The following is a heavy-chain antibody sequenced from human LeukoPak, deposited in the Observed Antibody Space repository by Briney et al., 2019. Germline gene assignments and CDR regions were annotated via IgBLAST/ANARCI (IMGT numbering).Heavy chain of an antibody. CDR2: INPNSGGT. V-gene: IGHV1-2*02. J-gene: IGHJ4*02. CDR1: GYTFTGYY. Sequence: ASVKVSCKASGYTFTGYYMHWVRQAPGQGLEWMGWINPNSGGTNYAQKFQGRVTMTRDTSISTAYMELSRLRSDDTAVYYCARARRDGYNHFDYWGQGTLVTVSP. CDR3: ARARRDGYNHFDY. D-gene: IGHD5-24*01.